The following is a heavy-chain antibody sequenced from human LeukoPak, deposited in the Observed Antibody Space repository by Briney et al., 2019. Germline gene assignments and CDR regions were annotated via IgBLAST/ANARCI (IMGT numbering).Heavy chain of an antibody. Sequence: GESLKISCKGSGYSFSSYWIGWVRQMPGRGLEWLGIIYPGDSDTRYSPSFQGQVTISADKSISTAYLQWSSLKASDTAMYYCARHPPGGYDFWSGYYDYWGQGTLVTVSS. CDR3: ARHPPGGYDFWSGYYDY. J-gene: IGHJ4*02. CDR1: GYSFSSYW. V-gene: IGHV5-51*01. D-gene: IGHD3-3*01. CDR2: IYPGDSDT.